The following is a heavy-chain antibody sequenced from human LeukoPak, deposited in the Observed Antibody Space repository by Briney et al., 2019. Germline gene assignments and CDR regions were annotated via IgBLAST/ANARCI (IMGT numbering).Heavy chain of an antibody. CDR1: GFTFDDYA. CDR3: AKDILAEGATGAFDI. Sequence: GRSLRLSCAASGFTFDDYAMHWVRQAPGKGLEWVSGISWNSGSIGYADSVKGRFTISRDNAKNSLYLQVNSLRAEDTALYYCAKDILAEGATGAFDIWGQGTMVTVSS. V-gene: IGHV3-9*01. D-gene: IGHD1-26*01. CDR2: ISWNSGSI. J-gene: IGHJ3*02.